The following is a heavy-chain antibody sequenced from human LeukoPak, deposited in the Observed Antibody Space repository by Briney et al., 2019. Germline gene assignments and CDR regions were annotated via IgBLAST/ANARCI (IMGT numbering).Heavy chain of an antibody. Sequence: GESLKISFKGSGYSFTSYWIGWVRQMPGKGLEWMGIIYPGDSDTRYSPSFQGQVTISADKSISTAYLQWSSLKASDTAMYYCARTIAAAGTALGYWGQGTLVTVSS. CDR2: IYPGDSDT. CDR1: GYSFTSYW. CDR3: ARTIAAAGTALGY. D-gene: IGHD6-13*01. J-gene: IGHJ4*02. V-gene: IGHV5-51*01.